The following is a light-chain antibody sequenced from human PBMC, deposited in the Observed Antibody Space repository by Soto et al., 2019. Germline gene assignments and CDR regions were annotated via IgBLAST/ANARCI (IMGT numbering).Light chain of an antibody. Sequence: IQMTQSPSSVSASVGDRVTMTCRASQGVGGWLAWYQQKPGKVPKLLIYATSSLHSGVPSRFSGSGSGTDFTLTISSLQPEDFVSYYCQQSYSMPLAFGGGTKVDI. CDR2: ATS. CDR1: QGVGGW. V-gene: IGKV1-12*01. CDR3: QQSYSMPLA. J-gene: IGKJ4*01.